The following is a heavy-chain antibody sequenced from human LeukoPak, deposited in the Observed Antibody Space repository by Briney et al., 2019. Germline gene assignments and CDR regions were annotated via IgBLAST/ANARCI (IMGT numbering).Heavy chain of an antibody. CDR1: GFTFGSYW. CDR2: IKEDGSEK. J-gene: IGHJ4*02. Sequence: PGGSLRLSCAASGFTFGSYWMRWVRQAPGKGLEWVANIKEDGSEKNYVDSVKGRFTISRDNAKNSLYLQMNSLRAEDTAVYYCARDRVSGSYNYWGQGTLVTVSS. CDR3: ARDRVSGSYNY. D-gene: IGHD1-26*01. V-gene: IGHV3-7*01.